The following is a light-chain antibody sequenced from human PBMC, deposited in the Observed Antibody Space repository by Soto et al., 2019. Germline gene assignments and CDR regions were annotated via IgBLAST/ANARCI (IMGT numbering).Light chain of an antibody. V-gene: IGKV1-9*01. CDR2: AAC. CDR1: QGISS. CDR3: QQIDSYPRT. Sequence: IQLTQSPSSLSASVGDRVTITCRAGQGISSLAWYQQKPGKAPNLLISAACTLQTGVPSRFSGSGSGTDFALTISSLQPEDFATYYCQQIDSYPRTFGQGTKVEIK. J-gene: IGKJ1*01.